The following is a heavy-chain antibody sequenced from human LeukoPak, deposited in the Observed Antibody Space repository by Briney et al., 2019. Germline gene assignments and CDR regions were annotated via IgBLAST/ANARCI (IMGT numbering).Heavy chain of an antibody. Sequence: GGSLRLSCAASGFTFSSYAMSWVRQAPGKGLEWVSAISGSGGSTYYADSVKGRFTISRDNSKNTLYLQMNSLRAEDTAVYYCAKDPKGATTARPNWFDPWGQGTLVTVSS. CDR1: GFTFSSYA. D-gene: IGHD1-26*01. CDR2: ISGSGGST. CDR3: AKDPKGATTARPNWFDP. J-gene: IGHJ5*02. V-gene: IGHV3-23*01.